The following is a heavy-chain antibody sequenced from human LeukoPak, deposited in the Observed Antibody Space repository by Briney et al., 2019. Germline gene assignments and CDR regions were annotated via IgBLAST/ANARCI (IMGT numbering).Heavy chain of an antibody. V-gene: IGHV4-34*01. Sequence: SETLSLTCAVYGGSFSDSYWSWIRQPPGEGLEWIGEINHDGTTDYNPSLKSRVTILVDTSKNQFSLNLSSVTAADTAVYYCARDYAFDIWGQGTMVTVSS. CDR3: ARDYAFDI. CDR1: GGSFSDSY. CDR2: INHDGTT. J-gene: IGHJ3*02.